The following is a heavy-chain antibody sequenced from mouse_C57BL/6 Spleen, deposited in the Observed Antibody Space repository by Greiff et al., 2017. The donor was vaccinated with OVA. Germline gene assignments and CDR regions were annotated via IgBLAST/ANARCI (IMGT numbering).Heavy chain of an antibody. V-gene: IGHV5-6*02. CDR1: GFTFSSYG. D-gene: IGHD2-3*01. CDR3: ARRNDPWYFDV. J-gene: IGHJ1*03. CDR2: ISSGGSYT. Sequence: EVMLVESGGDLVKPGGSLKLSCAASGFTFSSYGMSWVRQTPDKRLEWVATISSGGSYTYYPDSVKGRFTISRDNAKNTLYLQMSSLKSEDTAMYYCARRNDPWYFDVWGTGTTVTVSS.